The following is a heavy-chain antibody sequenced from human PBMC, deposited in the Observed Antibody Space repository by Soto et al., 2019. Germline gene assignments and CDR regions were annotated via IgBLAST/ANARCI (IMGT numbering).Heavy chain of an antibody. CDR3: ARDGAWGFLEVYGMDV. Sequence: PGGFLRLCCTGSGFTGGDYAMNWVRKAPGKGLEWVAVISYDGSNKYYADSVKGRFTISRDNSKNTLYLQMNSLRAEDTAVYYCARDGAWGFLEVYGMDVWGQGTTVTVSS. V-gene: IGHV3-30-3*01. CDR1: GFTGGDYA. J-gene: IGHJ6*02. CDR2: ISYDGSNK. D-gene: IGHD3-3*01.